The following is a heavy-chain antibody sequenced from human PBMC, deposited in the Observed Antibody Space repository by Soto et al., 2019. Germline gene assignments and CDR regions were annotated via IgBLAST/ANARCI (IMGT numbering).Heavy chain of an antibody. CDR1: GFTFSSYA. CDR3: ARVGGVYDILTGYYSYYYYGMDV. V-gene: IGHV3-30-3*01. Sequence: GGSLRLSCAASGFTFSSYAMHWVRQAPGKGLEWVAVISYDGSNKYYADSVKGRFTISRDNSKNTLYLQMNSLRAEDTAAYYCARVGGVYDILTGYYSYYYYGMDVWGQGTTVTVSS. J-gene: IGHJ6*02. D-gene: IGHD3-9*01. CDR2: ISYDGSNK.